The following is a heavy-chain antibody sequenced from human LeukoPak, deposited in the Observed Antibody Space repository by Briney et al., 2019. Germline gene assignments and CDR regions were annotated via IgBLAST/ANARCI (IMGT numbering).Heavy chain of an antibody. Sequence: GGSLRLSCAASGFTFSSYAMHWVRQAPGKGLEWVAVISYDGSNKYYADSVKGRFTISRDNSKNTLYLQMGSLRAEDMAVYYCARVGQQLVLGAFDIWGQGTMVTVSS. V-gene: IGHV3-30*14. J-gene: IGHJ3*02. CDR1: GFTFSSYA. D-gene: IGHD6-13*01. CDR3: ARVGQQLVLGAFDI. CDR2: ISYDGSNK.